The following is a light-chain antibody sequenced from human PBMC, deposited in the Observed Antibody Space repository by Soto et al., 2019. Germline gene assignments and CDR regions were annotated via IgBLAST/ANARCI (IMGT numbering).Light chain of an antibody. CDR3: AAWDDSLTGVI. V-gene: IGLV1-47*01. J-gene: IGLJ2*01. CDR1: SSSIGSNY. CDR2: RDN. Sequence: QLVLTQPPSASGTPGQRVTISCSGSSSSIGSNYVYWYRQFPGTAPKLLIHRDNQRPSGVPDRFAGSKSGSSASLAISGLRSEDEADYYCAAWDDSLTGVIFGGGTKLTVL.